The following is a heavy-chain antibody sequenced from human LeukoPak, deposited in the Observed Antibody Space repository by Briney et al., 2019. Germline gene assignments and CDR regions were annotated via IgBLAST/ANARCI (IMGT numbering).Heavy chain of an antibody. CDR3: AKHNYGVVSIQQ. V-gene: IGHV3-15*01. J-gene: IGHJ1*01. CDR1: GFTFSHAW. CDR2: IRSKTDGGTT. D-gene: IGHD3-3*01. Sequence: GSLRLSCAASGFTFSHAWMTWVRQAPGKRLEWVGRIRSKTDGGTTEYAAPVQGRFTISRDDSTNTLYLQMNSLKIEDAAVYYCAKHNYGVVSIQQWGQGTLVTVSS.